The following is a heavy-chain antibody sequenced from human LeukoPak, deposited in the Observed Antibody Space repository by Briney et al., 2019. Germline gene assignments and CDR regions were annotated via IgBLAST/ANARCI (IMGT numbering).Heavy chain of an antibody. Sequence: SETLSLTCTVSAGSISSYYWSWIRQPPGKGLEWIGYIYYSGSTNYNPSLKSRVTISVDTSKNQFSLKLSSVIAADTAVYYCARTTEGYCSSASCFGFSYSYYMDVWGKGTTVTISS. J-gene: IGHJ6*03. D-gene: IGHD2-2*01. CDR1: AGSISSYY. CDR3: ARTTEGYCSSASCFGFSYSYYMDV. V-gene: IGHV4-59*01. CDR2: IYYSGST.